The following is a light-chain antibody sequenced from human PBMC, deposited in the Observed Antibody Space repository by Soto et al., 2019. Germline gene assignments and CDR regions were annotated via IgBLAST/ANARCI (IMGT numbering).Light chain of an antibody. J-gene: IGKJ5*01. V-gene: IGKV3-20*01. Sequence: EIVLTQSPGTLSLSPGERATLSCRASQSVSSSYLAWYQQKPGQAPRLLIYGASSRATGIPDRFSGSGSGTDFTLTISRLEPEAFAVYYCQQYGSAPTFGQETRLEIK. CDR2: GAS. CDR3: QQYGSAPT. CDR1: QSVSSSY.